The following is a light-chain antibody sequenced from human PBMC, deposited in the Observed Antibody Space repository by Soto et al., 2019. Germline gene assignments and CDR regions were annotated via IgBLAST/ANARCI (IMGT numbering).Light chain of an antibody. CDR2: DVS. J-gene: IGLJ1*01. Sequence: QSALTQPASVSGSPGQSITISCTGTSSDVGGYNYVSWYQQHPGKAPKLMIYDVSNRPSGVSKRFSGSKSGNTASLTISGLQAEDEADYYCSSYTSSSTLLYVFGAGTKLPVL. CDR1: SSDVGGYNY. CDR3: SSYTSSSTLLYV. V-gene: IGLV2-14*03.